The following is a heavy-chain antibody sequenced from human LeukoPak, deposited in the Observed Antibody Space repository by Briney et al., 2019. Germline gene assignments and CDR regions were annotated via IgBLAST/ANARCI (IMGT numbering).Heavy chain of an antibody. J-gene: IGHJ6*03. CDR1: RGTFSSYA. D-gene: IGHD1-26*01. Sequence: SVTVSCKASRGTFSSYAISWVRQAPGQGLEWMGGIIPIFGTANYAQKFQGRVTLTTDESTSTAYMELSSLRSEDTAVYYCASKGVGGSYASYYYYMDVWGKGTTVTVSS. V-gene: IGHV1-69*05. CDR2: IIPIFGTA. CDR3: ASKGVGGSYASYYYYMDV.